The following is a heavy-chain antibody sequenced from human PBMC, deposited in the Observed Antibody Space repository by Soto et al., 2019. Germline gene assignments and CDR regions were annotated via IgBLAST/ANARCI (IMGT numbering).Heavy chain of an antibody. CDR2: IYWDDVQ. J-gene: IGHJ4*02. V-gene: IGHV2-5*02. D-gene: IGHD2-15*01. CDR1: GFSLSSSGVG. CDR3: AHSPCSGGTCYLFAY. Sequence: QITLKESGPTLLKPTQTLTLTCTISGFSLSSSGVGVGWIRQPPGKSLEWLALIYWDDVQRYNPSLKTRLTITKDDSRSQVVLTMTNMDPVDTATYYCAHSPCSGGTCYLFAYWGQGALVTVSS.